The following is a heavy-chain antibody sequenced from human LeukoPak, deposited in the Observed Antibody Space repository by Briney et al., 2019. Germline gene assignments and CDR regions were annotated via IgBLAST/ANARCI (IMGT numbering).Heavy chain of an antibody. J-gene: IGHJ3*02. D-gene: IGHD3-3*01. CDR2: MNPNSGNT. CDR3: ARGIRRTIFGVVTPSDAFDI. Sequence: ASVKVSCKASGCTFTSYDINWVRQATGQGLEWMGWMNPNSGNTGYAQKFQGRVTITRNTSISTAYMELSSLRSEDTAVYYCARGIRRTIFGVVTPSDAFDIWGQGTMVTVSS. CDR1: GCTFTSYD. V-gene: IGHV1-8*03.